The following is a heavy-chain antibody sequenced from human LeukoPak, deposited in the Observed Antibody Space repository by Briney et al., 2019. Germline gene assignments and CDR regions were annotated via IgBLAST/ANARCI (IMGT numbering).Heavy chain of an antibody. D-gene: IGHD3-9*01. Sequence: PSETLSLTCTVSGGSISSSSYYWSWIRQPPGKGLEWIGEINHSGSTNYNPSLKSRVTISVDTSKNQFSLKLSSVTAADTAVYYCARHGLRYFDWLTTLYYFDYWGQGTLVTVSS. V-gene: IGHV4-39*01. CDR2: INHSGST. CDR3: ARHGLRYFDWLTTLYYFDY. J-gene: IGHJ4*02. CDR1: GGSISSSSYY.